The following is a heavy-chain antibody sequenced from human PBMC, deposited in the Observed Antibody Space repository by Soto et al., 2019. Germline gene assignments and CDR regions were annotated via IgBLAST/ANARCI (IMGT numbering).Heavy chain of an antibody. J-gene: IGHJ6*02. Sequence: GASVKVSCKASGWTFTSYYMHWVPQAPGQGLEWMGIINPSGGSTSYAQKFQGRVTMTRDTSTSTVYMELSSLGSEDTAVYYCAREAAHSLMDVWGQGTTVTVSS. D-gene: IGHD2-15*01. CDR3: AREAAHSLMDV. V-gene: IGHV1-46*01. CDR2: INPSGGST. CDR1: GWTFTSYY.